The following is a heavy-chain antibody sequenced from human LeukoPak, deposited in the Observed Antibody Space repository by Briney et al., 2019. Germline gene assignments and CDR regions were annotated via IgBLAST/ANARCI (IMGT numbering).Heavy chain of an antibody. Sequence: PGGSLRLSYAASGFTFSSYEMNWVRQAPGKGLEWVSYISSSGSTIYYADSLKGRFIISRDNAKNSLYLQMNSLGAEDTAVYYCARRGYTYAYEYYYYYYMDVWGKGTTVTVSS. CDR3: ARRGYTYAYEYYYYYYMDV. V-gene: IGHV3-48*03. CDR2: ISSSGSTI. D-gene: IGHD5-18*01. J-gene: IGHJ6*03. CDR1: GFTFSSYE.